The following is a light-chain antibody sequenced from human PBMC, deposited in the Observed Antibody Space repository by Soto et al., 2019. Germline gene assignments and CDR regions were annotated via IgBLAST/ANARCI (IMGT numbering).Light chain of an antibody. J-gene: IGLJ2*01. CDR2: GNS. V-gene: IGLV1-40*01. CDR3: QSYDSSLSGWV. Sequence: QSVLTQPPSVSGAPGQRVTISCTGSSSNIGAGYDVHWYQQLPGTAPKLLIYGNSNRPSGVPDRFSDSKSGTSASLAITGLQAEDEADYYCQSYDSSLSGWVFGGGTKDTVL. CDR1: SSNIGAGYD.